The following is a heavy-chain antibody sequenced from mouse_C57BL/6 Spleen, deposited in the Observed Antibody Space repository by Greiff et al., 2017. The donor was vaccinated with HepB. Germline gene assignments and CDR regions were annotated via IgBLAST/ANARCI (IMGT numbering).Heavy chain of an antibody. Sequence: EVQLVESGGGLVKPGGSLKLSCAASGFTFSSYAMSWVRQTPEKRLEWVATISDGGSYTYYPDNVKGRFIISRDNAKNNLYLQMSHLKSEDTAMYYCARGGYSNIFDYWGQGTTLTVSS. J-gene: IGHJ2*01. D-gene: IGHD2-5*01. CDR2: ISDGGSYT. CDR1: GFTFSSYA. CDR3: ARGGYSNIFDY. V-gene: IGHV5-4*01.